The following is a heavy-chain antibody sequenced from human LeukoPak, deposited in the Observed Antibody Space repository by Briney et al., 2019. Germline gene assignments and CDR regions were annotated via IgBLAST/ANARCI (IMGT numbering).Heavy chain of an antibody. CDR2: IKSKTDGATT. D-gene: IGHD6-13*01. J-gene: IGHJ4*02. CDR1: GSTFSNAW. CDR3: TTAPAAVDY. Sequence: GGSLRLSCAASGSTFSNAWMTWVRQAPGKGLEWVGRIKSKTDGATTDYAAPVKGRFTMSRDDSKNTLYLQMSSLKTEDTAVYYCTTAPAAVDYWGQGTLVTVSS. V-gene: IGHV3-15*01.